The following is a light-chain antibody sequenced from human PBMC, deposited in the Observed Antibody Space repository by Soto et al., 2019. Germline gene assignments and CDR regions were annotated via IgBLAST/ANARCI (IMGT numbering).Light chain of an antibody. V-gene: IGKV1-12*01. CDR2: AAS. CDR1: QGISSW. CDR3: LQTDSFPFT. J-gene: IGKJ3*01. Sequence: DIQMTQSPSSVSASVGDRVTITCRASQGISSWLAWYQQKPGKAPKLLIYAASSLHSGVPSRFSGSLSGTAFTLTISSLQPADFATYYCLQTDSFPFTFGPGTKVDIK.